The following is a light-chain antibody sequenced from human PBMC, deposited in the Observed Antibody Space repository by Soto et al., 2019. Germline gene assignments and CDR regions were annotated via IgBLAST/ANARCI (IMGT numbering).Light chain of an antibody. V-gene: IGLV1-44*01. J-gene: IGLJ3*02. CDR1: SSNIGSNV. CDR2: SIS. CDR3: AAWDDSLRSWV. Sequence: QPVLTQPPSASGTPGQRVTISCSGSSSNIGSNVVSWHQQFPGTAPKLLIYSISQRPSGVPDRFSGSKSGTSASLAISGLQSEDEADYYCAAWDDSLRSWVFGGGTKVTVL.